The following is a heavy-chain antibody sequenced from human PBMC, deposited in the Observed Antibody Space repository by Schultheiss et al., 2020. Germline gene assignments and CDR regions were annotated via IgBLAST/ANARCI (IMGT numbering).Heavy chain of an antibody. V-gene: IGHV4-38-2*01. D-gene: IGHD6-13*01. Sequence: SETLSLTCAVSGYSISSGYYWSWIRQHPGKGLEWIGYIYYSGSTNYNPSLKSRVTISVDTSKNQFSLKLSSVTAADTAVYYCARRGRGIFDPWGQGTLVTVSS. CDR1: GYSISSGYY. CDR2: IYYSGST. J-gene: IGHJ5*02. CDR3: ARRGRGIFDP.